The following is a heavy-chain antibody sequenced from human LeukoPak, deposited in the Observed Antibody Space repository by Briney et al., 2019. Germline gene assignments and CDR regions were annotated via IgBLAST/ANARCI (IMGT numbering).Heavy chain of an antibody. CDR1: GFTFSSYE. D-gene: IGHD1-26*01. CDR3: ARTDSGSYSHFDY. CDR2: ISSSGGTI. Sequence: PGGSLRLSCAASGFTFSSYEMNWVRQAPGKGLEWVSYISSSGGTIYYADSVKGRFTISRDNAKNSLYLQMNSLRAEDTAVYYCARTDSGSYSHFDYWGQGTLVTVSS. J-gene: IGHJ4*02. V-gene: IGHV3-48*03.